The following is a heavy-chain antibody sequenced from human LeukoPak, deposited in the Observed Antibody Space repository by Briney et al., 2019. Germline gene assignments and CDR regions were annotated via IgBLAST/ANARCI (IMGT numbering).Heavy chain of an antibody. CDR2: INSSSSYI. D-gene: IGHD1-14*01. CDR1: GFTFSSYS. J-gene: IGHJ4*02. Sequence: GGSRRLSCAASGFTFSSYSMNCVRQAPGKGLEWVSSINSSSSYIYYADSVKGRFTISRDNAKNSLYLQMNSLRAEDTAVYYCSRATVFEPDYWGQGTLVTVSS. V-gene: IGHV3-21*01. CDR3: SRATVFEPDY.